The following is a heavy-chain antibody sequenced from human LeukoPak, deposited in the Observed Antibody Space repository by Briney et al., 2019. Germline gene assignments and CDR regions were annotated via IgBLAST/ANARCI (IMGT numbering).Heavy chain of an antibody. CDR3: ARADIAAAGTPRTYFDY. D-gene: IGHD6-13*01. Sequence: PGRSLRLSCAASGFTFSSYAMHWVRQAPGKGLEGVAVISYDGSNKYYADSVKGRFTISRGNSKNTLYLQMNSLRAEDTAVYYCARADIAAAGTPRTYFDYWGQGTLVTVSS. CDR2: ISYDGSNK. J-gene: IGHJ4*02. CDR1: GFTFSSYA. V-gene: IGHV3-30-3*01.